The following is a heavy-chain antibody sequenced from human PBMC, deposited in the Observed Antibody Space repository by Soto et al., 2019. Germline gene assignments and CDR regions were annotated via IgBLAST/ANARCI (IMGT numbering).Heavy chain of an antibody. D-gene: IGHD2-15*01. J-gene: IGHJ4*02. CDR2: IWYDASKQ. CDR1: GFSFSVYG. Sequence: GGSLRLSCETSGFSFSVYGMHWVRQAPGRGLEWVAVIWYDASKQFYAASVEGRFTISRDNSKAILYLQMNSLRAEDTAVYYCAAWAEGATEVHWGQGTLVTVSS. V-gene: IGHV3-33*01. CDR3: AAWAEGATEVH.